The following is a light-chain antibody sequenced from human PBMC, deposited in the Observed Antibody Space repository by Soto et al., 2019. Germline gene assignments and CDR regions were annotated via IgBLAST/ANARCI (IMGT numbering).Light chain of an antibody. CDR1: QSVSNN. V-gene: IGKV3-15*01. J-gene: IGKJ1*01. CDR2: GAS. Sequence: PGERATLSCRASQSVSNNYLAWYQQKPGQAPRLLIYGASTRATGIPARFSGSGSGTEFTLTISSLQSEDFAVYYCQQYNNWPRTFGQGTKVDIK. CDR3: QQYNNWPRT.